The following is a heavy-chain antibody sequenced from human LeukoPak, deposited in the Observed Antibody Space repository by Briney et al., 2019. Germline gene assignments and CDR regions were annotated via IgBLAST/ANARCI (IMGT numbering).Heavy chain of an antibody. CDR3: ARDEVRRDWCFDL. J-gene: IGHJ2*01. CDR1: GGSISIY. Sequence: PSETLSLTCTVSGGSISIYWTWIRQPPGKGLEWIGYIYYSGSTNYNPSLKSRVTISVDTSKNQFSLKLSSVTAADTAVYYCARDEVRRDWCFDLWGRGTLVTVSS. D-gene: IGHD1-1*01. V-gene: IGHV4-59*12. CDR2: IYYSGST.